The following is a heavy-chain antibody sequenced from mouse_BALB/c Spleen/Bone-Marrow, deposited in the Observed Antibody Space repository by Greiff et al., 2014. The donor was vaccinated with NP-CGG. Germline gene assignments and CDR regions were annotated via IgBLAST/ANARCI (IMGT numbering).Heavy chain of an antibody. J-gene: IGHJ4*01. D-gene: IGHD2-3*01. CDR3: GRWGDGYYYAMDY. CDR1: GYSFTGYF. V-gene: IGHV1-37*01. CDR2: INPFNGDT. Sequence: VQLKESGPDLVKPGASVKLSCKASGYSFTGYFLNWVRQSQGKSLEWIGRINPFNGDTFYNQKFKGKATLTVDKSSTTAHMELLSLTSEDSAVYYCGRWGDGYYYAMDYWGQGTSVTVSS.